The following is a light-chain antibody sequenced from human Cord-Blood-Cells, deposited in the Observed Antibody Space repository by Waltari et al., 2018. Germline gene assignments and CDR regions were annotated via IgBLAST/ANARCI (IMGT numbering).Light chain of an antibody. Sequence: QSALTQPRSVSGSPGQSVTISCTGTSSDVGGYNYVSWYHQPPGKAPKLMLYGVRKRPSGAPDRFSGSKSGNSASLTIAGLQAEDEADYYCCSYAGSYTLVFGGGTKLTVL. CDR1: SSDVGGYNY. J-gene: IGLJ3*02. CDR3: CSYAGSYTLV. V-gene: IGLV2-11*01. CDR2: GVR.